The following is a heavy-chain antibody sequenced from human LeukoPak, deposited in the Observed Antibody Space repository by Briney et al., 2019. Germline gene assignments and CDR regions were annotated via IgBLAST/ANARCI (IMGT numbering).Heavy chain of an antibody. J-gene: IGHJ4*02. CDR2: INPNSGGT. V-gene: IGHV1-2*02. CDR1: GYTFTDFY. D-gene: IGHD3-10*01. Sequence: GASVKVSCKASGYTFTDFYMHWLRQAPGQGLEWMGWINPNSGGTDYAQKFQGRVTMTGDTSISTAYMELIRLRSDDTAVYYCARDLNYYGSGSFYFDYWGQGTLVTVSS. CDR3: ARDLNYYGSGSFYFDY.